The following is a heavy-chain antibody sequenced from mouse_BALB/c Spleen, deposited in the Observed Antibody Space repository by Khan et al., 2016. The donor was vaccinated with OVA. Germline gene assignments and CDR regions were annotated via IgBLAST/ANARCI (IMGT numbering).Heavy chain of an antibody. Sequence: VQLQESGPGLVAPSQSLSITCTVSGFSLNRYGVNWVRQPPGKGLEWLGVIWGDGSTNYHSALISRLSINKDNSKSQVFLQLNSLQTDDTATYYCGSFMITKGYYAMDCWGQGTSVTVSS. J-gene: IGHJ4*01. CDR1: GFSLNRYG. D-gene: IGHD2-4*01. CDR3: GSFMITKGYYAMDC. V-gene: IGHV2-3*01. CDR2: IWGDGST.